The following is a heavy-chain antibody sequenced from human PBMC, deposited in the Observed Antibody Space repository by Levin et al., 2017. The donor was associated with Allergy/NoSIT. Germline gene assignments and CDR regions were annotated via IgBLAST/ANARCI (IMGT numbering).Heavy chain of an antibody. CDR2: IIPILGIA. D-gene: IGHD3-10*01. J-gene: IGHJ4*02. CDR1: GGTFSSYA. CDR3: ARVMRAGVGFDY. V-gene: IGHV1-69*04. Sequence: ASVKVSCKASGGTFSSYAISWVRQAPGQGLEWMGRIIPILGIANYAQKFQGRVTITADKSTSTAYMELSSLRSEDTAVYYCARVMRAGVGFDYWGQGTLVTVSS.